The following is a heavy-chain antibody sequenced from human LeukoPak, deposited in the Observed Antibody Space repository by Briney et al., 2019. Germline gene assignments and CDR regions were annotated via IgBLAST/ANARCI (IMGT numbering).Heavy chain of an antibody. D-gene: IGHD3-10*01. CDR2: ISSSSSYI. V-gene: IGHV3-21*01. CDR3: ARHRGSGNLWPYGMDV. CDR1: GFTFSSYS. Sequence: GGSLRLSCAASGFTFSSYSMNWVRQAPGKGLEWVSSISSSSSYIYYADSVKGRFTISRDNAKNSLYLQMNSLRAEDTAVYYCARHRGSGNLWPYGMDVWGQGTTVTVSS. J-gene: IGHJ6*02.